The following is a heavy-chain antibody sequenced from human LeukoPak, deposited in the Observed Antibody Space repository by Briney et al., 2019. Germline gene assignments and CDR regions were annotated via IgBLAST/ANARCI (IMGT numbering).Heavy chain of an antibody. CDR3: ARVATMVRVPLDALDI. V-gene: IGHV3-30*03. D-gene: IGHD3-10*01. CDR1: GFTFSNYG. CDR2: ISYDGSDK. Sequence: GGSLRLSCAASGFTFSNYGMHWVRQAPGKGLEWVAVISYDGSDKYYADSVKGRFTISRDNSKNTLYLQMNSLRAEDTAVYYCARVATMVRVPLDALDIWGQGTMVSVSS. J-gene: IGHJ3*02.